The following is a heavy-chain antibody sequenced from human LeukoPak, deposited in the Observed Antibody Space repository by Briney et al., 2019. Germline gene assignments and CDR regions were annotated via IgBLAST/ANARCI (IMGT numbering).Heavy chain of an antibody. CDR1: GYTFTSYY. CDR3: ARDSFGASFGGYFDY. Sequence: ASVKVSCKASGYTFTSYYMHWVRQAPGQGLEWMGIINPSGGSTSYAQKFQGRVTMTRDMSTSTVYMELSSLRSEDTAVYYCARDSFGASFGGYFDYWGQGPLVTVSS. CDR2: INPSGGST. D-gene: IGHD3-10*01. J-gene: IGHJ4*02. V-gene: IGHV1-46*01.